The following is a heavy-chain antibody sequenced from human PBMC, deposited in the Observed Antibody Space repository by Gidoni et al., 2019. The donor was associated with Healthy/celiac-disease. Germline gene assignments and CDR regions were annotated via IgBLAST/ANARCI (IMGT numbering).Heavy chain of an antibody. V-gene: IGHV4-59*01. CDR1: GGSISSYY. CDR3: ARALPEWGSGSYYMPLDY. J-gene: IGHJ4*02. CDR2: IYYSGST. Sequence: QVQLQESGPGLVKPSETLSLTCTVSGGSISSYYWSWIRQPPGKGLEWIGYIYYSGSTNYNPSLKSRVTISVDTSKNQFSLKLSSVTAADTAVYYCARALPEWGSGSYYMPLDYWGQGTLVTVSS. D-gene: IGHD3-10*01.